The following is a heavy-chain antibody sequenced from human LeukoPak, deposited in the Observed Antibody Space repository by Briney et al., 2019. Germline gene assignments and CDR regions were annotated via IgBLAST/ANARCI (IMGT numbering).Heavy chain of an antibody. CDR1: GFTFSSYE. CDR3: ARVRSGLHMDV. J-gene: IGHJ6*02. Sequence: PGGSLRLSCAVSGFTFSSYEMNWVRQAPGKGLEWVSYISGRGTTIYYVDSVKGRFTISRDNAKNSLYLQMNSLRAEDTALYYCARVRSGLHMDVWGQGTTVTVSS. CDR2: ISGRGTTI. V-gene: IGHV3-48*03. D-gene: IGHD2-15*01.